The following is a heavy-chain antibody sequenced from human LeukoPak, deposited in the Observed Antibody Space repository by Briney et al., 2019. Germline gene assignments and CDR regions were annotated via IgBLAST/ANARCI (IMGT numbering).Heavy chain of an antibody. D-gene: IGHD2-15*01. J-gene: IGHJ6*03. CDR2: IYYSGST. CDR1: GGSISSYY. Sequence: SETLSLTCTVSGGSISSYYWSWIRQPPGKGLEWIGYIYYSGSTNYNPSLKSRVTISVDTSKNQFSLKLSSVTAADTAVYYCARGVVVVVAAPYSPYYYYYYMDVWGKGTTVTVSS. CDR3: ARGVVVVVAAPYSPYYYYYYMDV. V-gene: IGHV4-59*01.